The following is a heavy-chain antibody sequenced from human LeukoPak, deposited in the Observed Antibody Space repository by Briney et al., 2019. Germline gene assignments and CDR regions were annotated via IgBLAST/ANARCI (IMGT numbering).Heavy chain of an antibody. CDR2: IYYSGST. J-gene: IGHJ6*03. CDR1: GGSISSYY. CDR3: ARDARACRAGSCSSTRTDYYYYYMDV. Sequence: PSETLSLTCTVSGGSISSYYWSWIRQPPGKGLEWIGYIYYSGSTNYNPSLKSRVTISVDTSKNQFSLKLSSVTAADTAVYYCARDARACRAGSCSSTRTDYYYYYMDVWGKGTTVTVSS. V-gene: IGHV4-59*01. D-gene: IGHD2-2*01.